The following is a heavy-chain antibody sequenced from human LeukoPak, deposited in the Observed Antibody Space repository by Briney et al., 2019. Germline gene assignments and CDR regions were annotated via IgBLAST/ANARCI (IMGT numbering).Heavy chain of an antibody. V-gene: IGHV4-30-4*08. CDR1: GGSISSGDYY. D-gene: IGHD2-2*02. CDR3: ARGPQDQTDIVVVPAAIPGVWPFDY. CDR2: IYYSGST. Sequence: SQTLSLSCTVSGGSISSGDYYWSWSRQPPGKGLEWIVYIYYSGSTYDNPALRSRVTISVDTSKNQFSLKLSSVTAADTAVYYCARGPQDQTDIVVVPAAIPGVWPFDYWGQGTLVTVSS. J-gene: IGHJ4*02.